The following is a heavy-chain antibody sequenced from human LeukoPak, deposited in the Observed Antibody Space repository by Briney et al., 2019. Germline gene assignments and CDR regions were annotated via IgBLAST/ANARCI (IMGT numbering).Heavy chain of an antibody. V-gene: IGHV4-39*01. D-gene: IGHD6-6*01. CDR1: GGSISSSSYY. Sequence: SETLSLTCTVSGGSISSSSYYWGWIRQPPGKGLEWIGSIYYSGSTYYNPSLKSRVTISVDTSKNQFSLKLSSVTAADTAVYYCARLSYSSSSRRPLDYWGQGTLVTVSS. J-gene: IGHJ4*02. CDR3: ARLSYSSSSRRPLDY. CDR2: IYYSGST.